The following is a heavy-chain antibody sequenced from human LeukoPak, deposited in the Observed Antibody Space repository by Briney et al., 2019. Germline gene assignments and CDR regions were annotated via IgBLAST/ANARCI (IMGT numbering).Heavy chain of an antibody. CDR2: ISANGGGT. CDR3: AREGDYYGSGSYYRLGYFDY. Sequence: GGSLRLSCAASGFTFSNYAMSWVRQAPGKGLEWVSAISANGGGTYYADSVKGRFTISRDNSKNTLYLQMNSLRAEDTAVYYCAREGDYYGSGSYYRLGYFDYWGQGTLVTVSS. V-gene: IGHV3-23*01. J-gene: IGHJ4*02. CDR1: GFTFSNYA. D-gene: IGHD3-10*01.